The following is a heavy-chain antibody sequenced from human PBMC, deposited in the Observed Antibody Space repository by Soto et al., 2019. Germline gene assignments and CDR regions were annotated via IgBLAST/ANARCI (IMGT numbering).Heavy chain of an antibody. D-gene: IGHD3-3*01. CDR2: IWYDGSNK. Sequence: QVQLVESGGGVVQPERSLRLSCAASGFTFSSYGMHWVRQAPGKGLEWVAVIWYDGSNKYYADSVKGRFTISRDNSKNTLYLQMNSLRAEDTAVYYCAAVYPYYDFWSGSNYYYYGMDVWGQGTTVTVSS. CDR1: GFTFSSYG. CDR3: AAVYPYYDFWSGSNYYYYGMDV. V-gene: IGHV3-33*01. J-gene: IGHJ6*02.